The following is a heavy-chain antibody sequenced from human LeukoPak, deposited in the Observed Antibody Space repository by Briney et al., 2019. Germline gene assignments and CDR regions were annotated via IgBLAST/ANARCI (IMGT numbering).Heavy chain of an antibody. CDR1: GFTFSSYA. CDR2: IEVGGAIT. CDR3: AKEPAAGY. J-gene: IGHJ4*02. D-gene: IGHD2-2*01. Sequence: GGSLRLSCAASGFTFSSYAMTWVRRAPGKGLEWVSTIEVGGAITHYAASVKGRFTISRDTSKKILYLQMDSLRPEDTAVYYCAKEPAAGYWGQGTLVTVSS. V-gene: IGHV3-23*01.